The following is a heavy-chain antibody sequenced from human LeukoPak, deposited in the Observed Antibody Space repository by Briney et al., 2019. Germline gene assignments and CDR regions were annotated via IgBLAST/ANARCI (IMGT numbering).Heavy chain of an antibody. CDR2: ISDNGDST. CDR3: GKENIGSHGYYLDY. CDR1: GFTFNNYA. J-gene: IGHJ4*02. D-gene: IGHD1-26*01. Sequence: GGSLRLSCAAAGFTFNNYAMGWVRQAPGKGLEWVSNISDNGDSTYYADSVKGRFTISRDNSKNTLYLQMNSLRAEDTAIFYCGKENIGSHGYYLDYWGQGTLVTVSS. V-gene: IGHV3-23*01.